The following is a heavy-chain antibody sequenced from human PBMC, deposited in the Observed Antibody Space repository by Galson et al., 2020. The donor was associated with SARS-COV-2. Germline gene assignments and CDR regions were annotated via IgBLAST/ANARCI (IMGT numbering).Heavy chain of an antibody. Sequence: GGSLRLSCAASAFTFSDAHMTWIRQAPGKGLEWISYIKNRSDTIYYADSVKGRFTISRDNAKNLLYLQMNSLRVEDTAMYYCARESWGSLDPWGQGTLVTVAT. J-gene: IGHJ5*02. CDR2: IKNRSDTI. D-gene: IGHD3-16*01. V-gene: IGHV3-11*01. CDR3: ARESWGSLDP. CDR1: AFTFSDAH.